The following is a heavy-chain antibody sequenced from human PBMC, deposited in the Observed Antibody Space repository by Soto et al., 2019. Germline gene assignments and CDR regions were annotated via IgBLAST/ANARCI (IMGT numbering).Heavy chain of an antibody. J-gene: IGHJ4*02. V-gene: IGHV4-39*01. D-gene: IGHD6-13*01. Sequence: SETLSLTCTVSGGSISSSSYYWGWIRQPPGKGLEWIGSIYYSGSTYYNPSLKSRVTISVDTSKNQFSLKLSSVTAADTAVYYCARARLSAAAGPNFDYWGQGTLVTVSS. CDR2: IYYSGST. CDR3: ARARLSAAAGPNFDY. CDR1: GGSISSSSYY.